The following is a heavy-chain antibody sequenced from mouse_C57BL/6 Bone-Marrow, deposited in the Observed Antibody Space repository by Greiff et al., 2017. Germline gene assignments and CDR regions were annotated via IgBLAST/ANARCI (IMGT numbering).Heavy chain of an antibody. CDR2: IYPGDGDT. V-gene: IGHV1-82*01. CDR3: ESLYDGYPLYYYAMDY. CDR1: GYAFSSSW. Sequence: QVQLQQSGPELVKPGASVKISCKASGYAFSSSWMNWVKQRPGKGLEWIGRIYPGDGDTNYNGKFKGKATLTADKSSSTAYMQLSSLTSEDSAVYFCESLYDGYPLYYYAMDYWGQGTSVTVSS. J-gene: IGHJ4*01. D-gene: IGHD2-3*01.